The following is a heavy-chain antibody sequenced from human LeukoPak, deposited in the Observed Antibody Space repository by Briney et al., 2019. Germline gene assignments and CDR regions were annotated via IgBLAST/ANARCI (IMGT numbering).Heavy chain of an antibody. CDR2: IYYSGST. V-gene: IGHV4-59*12. Sequence: PSETLSLTCTVSGGSISSYYWSWIRQSPGKGLEWIGYIYYSGSTNYNPSLKSRVTMSVDTSKNQFSLKLSSVTAADTAVYYCARYSSSWYDGFDYWGQGTLVTVSS. D-gene: IGHD6-13*01. CDR3: ARYSSSWYDGFDY. J-gene: IGHJ4*02. CDR1: GGSISSYY.